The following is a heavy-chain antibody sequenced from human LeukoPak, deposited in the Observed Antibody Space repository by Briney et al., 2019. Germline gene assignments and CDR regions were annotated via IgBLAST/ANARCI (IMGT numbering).Heavy chain of an antibody. V-gene: IGHV4-39*01. Sequence: PSETLSLTCTVSGGSISTDASYWAWIRQPPGKGLEGIGSIYYSGSNYYSSSLKSRVPLSVDTSKNQFSLKMSSVTAADTAVFYCARLFSRGWEYHFGLDVWGQGTTVTVS. D-gene: IGHD6-19*01. CDR2: IYYSGSN. CDR3: ARLFSRGWEYHFGLDV. CDR1: GGSISTDASY. J-gene: IGHJ6*02.